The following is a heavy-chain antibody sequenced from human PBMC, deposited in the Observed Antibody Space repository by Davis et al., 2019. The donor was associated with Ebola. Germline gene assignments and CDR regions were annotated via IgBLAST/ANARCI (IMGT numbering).Heavy chain of an antibody. J-gene: IGHJ4*02. D-gene: IGHD2-15*01. V-gene: IGHV3-30*18. CDR1: GFTFSSYG. CDR3: AKDPRYCSGGSCYSDYFDY. Sequence: GGSLRLSCAASGFTFSSYGMHWVRQAPGKGLEWVAVISYDGSNKYYADSVKGRFTISRDNSKNTLYLQMNSLRAEDTAVYYCAKDPRYCSGGSCYSDYFDYWGQGTLVTVSS. CDR2: ISYDGSNK.